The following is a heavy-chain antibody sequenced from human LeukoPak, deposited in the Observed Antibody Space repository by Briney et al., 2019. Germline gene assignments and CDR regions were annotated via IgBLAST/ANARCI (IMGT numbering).Heavy chain of an antibody. D-gene: IGHD3-22*01. CDR3: ARAYYYDSSGYYPDLYYYYMDV. J-gene: IGHJ6*03. V-gene: IGHV1-69*06. CDR1: GGTFSSYA. CDR2: IIPIFGTA. Sequence: SVKVSCKASGGTFSSYAISWVRQAPGQGLEWMGGIIPIFGTANYAQKFQGRVTITADKSTSTAYMELSSLRSEDTAVYYCARAYYYDSSGYYPDLYYYYMDVWGKGTTVTVSS.